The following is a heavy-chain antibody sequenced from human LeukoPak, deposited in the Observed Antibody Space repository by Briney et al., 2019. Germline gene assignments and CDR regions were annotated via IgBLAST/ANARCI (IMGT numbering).Heavy chain of an antibody. D-gene: IGHD2-2*01. CDR1: GFTFTSSA. Sequence: SVKVSCKASGFTFTSSAMQWVRQARGQRLEWIGWIVVGSGNTNYAQKFQERVTITRDMSTSTAYMELNSLRAEDTAVYYCARYSCSSTTCYLFDYWGQGTLVTVSS. J-gene: IGHJ4*02. CDR2: IVVGSGNT. V-gene: IGHV1-58*02. CDR3: ARYSCSSTTCYLFDY.